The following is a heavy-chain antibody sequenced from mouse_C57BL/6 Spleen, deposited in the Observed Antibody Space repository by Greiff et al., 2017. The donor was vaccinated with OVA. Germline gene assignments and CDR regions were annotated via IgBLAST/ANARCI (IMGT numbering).Heavy chain of an antibody. D-gene: IGHD1-1*01. Sequence: QVQLQQSGAELVKPGASVKISCKASGYAFSSYWMNWVKQRPGKGLEWIGQIYPGDGDTNYNGKFKGKATLTADKSSSTAYMQLSSLTSEDSAVYFCARGSYGSRSRDYWGQGTTLTVSS. CDR1: GYAFSSYW. CDR2: IYPGDGDT. J-gene: IGHJ2*01. V-gene: IGHV1-80*01. CDR3: ARGSYGSRSRDY.